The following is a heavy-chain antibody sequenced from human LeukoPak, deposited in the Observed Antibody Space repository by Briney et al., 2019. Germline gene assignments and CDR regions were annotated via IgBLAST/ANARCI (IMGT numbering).Heavy chain of an antibody. CDR2: IKQDGSEK. J-gene: IGHJ4*02. CDR1: GFTFSSYW. D-gene: IGHD6-19*01. V-gene: IGHV3-7*01. CDR3: ATLRWGSGLYAGDY. Sequence: GGSLRLSCAASGFTFSSYWMSWVRQAPGKGLEWVANIKQDGSEKYCVDSVKGRFTISRDNAKNSLYPQMDSLRAEDTAVYYCATLRWGSGLYAGDYWGQGNLVAVSS.